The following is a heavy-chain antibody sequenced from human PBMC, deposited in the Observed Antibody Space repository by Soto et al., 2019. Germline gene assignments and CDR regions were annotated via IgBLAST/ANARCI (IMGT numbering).Heavy chain of an antibody. D-gene: IGHD3-22*01. Sequence: EVQLVETGGGLIQPGGSLRLSCAASGFTVSSNYMSWVRQAPGKGLEWVSVIYSGGSTYYADSVKGRFTISRDNSKNTLYLQMNSLRAEDTAVYSCAKYYYDRSGSPLAFDYWGQGTLVTVSS. CDR3: AKYYYDRSGSPLAFDY. CDR2: IYSGGST. V-gene: IGHV3-53*02. CDR1: GFTVSSNY. J-gene: IGHJ4*02.